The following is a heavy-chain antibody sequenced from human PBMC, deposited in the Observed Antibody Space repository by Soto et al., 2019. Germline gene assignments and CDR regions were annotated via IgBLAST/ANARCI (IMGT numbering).Heavy chain of an antibody. CDR2: IIPIFGTA. Sequence: QVQLVQSGAEVKKPGSSVKVSCKASGGTFSSYAISWVRQADGQGLEWMGGIIPIFGTANYAQKFQGRVTITADESTSTAYMELSSLRSEDTAVYYCARAVLDWNDYYYYGMDVWGQGTTVTVSS. CDR1: GGTFSSYA. D-gene: IGHD1-1*01. V-gene: IGHV1-69*12. J-gene: IGHJ6*02. CDR3: ARAVLDWNDYYYYGMDV.